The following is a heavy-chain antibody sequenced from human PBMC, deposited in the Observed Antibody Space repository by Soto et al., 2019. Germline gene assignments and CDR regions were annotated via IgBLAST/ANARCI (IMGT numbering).Heavy chain of an antibody. D-gene: IGHD3-16*01. Sequence: QVQLVESGGGVVQPGTSLRVSCVGSGLTFRSYVMHWVRQAPGKGLEWVALTSYDGSDKYYEASVRGRFTISRDNSRNTVDLQMDSLRLEDTALYYCARWGTTGGLDVWGQGTLVSVS. J-gene: IGHJ1*01. CDR1: GLTFRSYV. CDR3: ARWGTTGGLDV. V-gene: IGHV3-30*19. CDR2: TSYDGSDK.